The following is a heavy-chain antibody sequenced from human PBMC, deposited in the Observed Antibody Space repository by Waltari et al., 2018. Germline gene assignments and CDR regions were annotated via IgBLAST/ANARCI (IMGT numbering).Heavy chain of an antibody. J-gene: IGHJ6*02. D-gene: IGHD6-6*01. CDR2: VIPFLVTA. CDR3: GGIAARADYYGMDV. CDR1: GGTFSSYA. Sequence: QVQLVQSGAEVKKPGSSVKVSCKASGGTFSSYAISWVRQAPGQGLEWMGGVIPFLVTAKYEQKFQGRVTITADESTSTAYMELSSLRSEDTAVYYCGGIAARADYYGMDVWGQGTTVTVSS. V-gene: IGHV1-69*13.